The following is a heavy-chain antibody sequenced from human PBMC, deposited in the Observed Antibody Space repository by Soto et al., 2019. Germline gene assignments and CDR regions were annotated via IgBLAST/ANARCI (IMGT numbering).Heavy chain of an antibody. V-gene: IGHV4-4*07. CDR2: IYSSGDT. D-gene: IGHD5-12*01. J-gene: IGHJ4*02. Sequence: WTWIRQPAGKGLEWIGRIYSSGDTNYNPSLKSRVTMSVDTSKNQFSLKVTSVTAADTAVYYCARASRCKSEYECVAWLEQWGQRTLVTVSS. CDR3: ARASRCKSEYECVAWLEQ.